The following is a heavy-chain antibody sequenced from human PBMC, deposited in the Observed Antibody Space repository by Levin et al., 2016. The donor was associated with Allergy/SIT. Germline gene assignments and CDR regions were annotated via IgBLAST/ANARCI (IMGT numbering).Heavy chain of an antibody. CDR3: ARDQGTTGWYYYGMDV. V-gene: IGHV4-59*01. Sequence: SETLSLTCTVSGGSISSYYWSWIRQPPGKGLEWIGYIYYSGSTNYNPSLKSRVTISVDTSKNQFSLKLSSVTAADTAVYYCARDQGTTGWYYYGMDVWGQGTTVTVSS. J-gene: IGHJ6*02. CDR2: IYYSGST. D-gene: IGHD2/OR15-2a*01. CDR1: GGSISSYY.